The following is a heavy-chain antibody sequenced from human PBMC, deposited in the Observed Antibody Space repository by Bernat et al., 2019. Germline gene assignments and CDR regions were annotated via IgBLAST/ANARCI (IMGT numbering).Heavy chain of an antibody. CDR2: ISYDGSNK. V-gene: IGHV3-30*18. Sequence: QVQLVEPGGGVVQPGRSLRLSCAASGFTFSSYGMHWVRQAPGKGLEWVAVISYDGSNKYYAVSVKGRFTISRANSKNTLYLQMNSLSAEDKTVYYSAKDMSGVHCSSTSCRTNYYYGMDVWGQGTTVTVSS. CDR3: AKDMSGVHCSSTSCRTNYYYGMDV. D-gene: IGHD2-2*01. CDR1: GFTFSSYG. J-gene: IGHJ6*02.